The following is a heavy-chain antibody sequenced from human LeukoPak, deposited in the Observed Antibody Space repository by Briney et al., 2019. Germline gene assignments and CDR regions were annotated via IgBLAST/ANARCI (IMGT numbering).Heavy chain of an antibody. CDR1: GGSISSGGYS. D-gene: IGHD2-2*01. CDR2: IYHSGST. Sequence: SETLSLTCAVSGGSISSGGYSWSWLRQPPGKGLEWIGYIYHSGSTYYNPSLKSRVTISVDRSKNQFSLKLSSVTAADTAVYYCARSALRCSSTSCYPNWFDPWGQGTLVTVSS. V-gene: IGHV4-30-2*01. J-gene: IGHJ5*02. CDR3: ARSALRCSSTSCYPNWFDP.